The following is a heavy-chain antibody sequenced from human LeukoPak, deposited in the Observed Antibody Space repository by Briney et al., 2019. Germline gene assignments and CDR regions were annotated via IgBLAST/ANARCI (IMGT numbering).Heavy chain of an antibody. Sequence: SETLSLTCAVSGYSISSGYYWGWIRQPPGKGLEWIGSIYHSGSTYYNPSLKSRVTISVDTSKNQFSLKLSSVTAADTAVYYCARHPGVKRLVATRLGAFDIWGQGTMVTVSS. CDR1: GYSISSGYY. J-gene: IGHJ3*02. CDR3: ARHPGVKRLVATRLGAFDI. V-gene: IGHV4-38-2*01. CDR2: IYHSGST. D-gene: IGHD5-12*01.